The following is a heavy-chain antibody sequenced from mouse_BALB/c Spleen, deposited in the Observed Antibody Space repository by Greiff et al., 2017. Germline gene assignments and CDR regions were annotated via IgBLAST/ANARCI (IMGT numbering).Heavy chain of an antibody. D-gene: IGHD2-3*01. CDR2: INPSTGYT. Sequence: VQRVESGAELAKPGASVKMSCKASGYTFTSYWMHWVKQRPGQGLEWIGYINPSTGYTEYNQKFKDKATLTADKSSSTAYMQLSSLTSEDSAVYYCARWLLRGYYAMDYWGQGTPVTVSS. CDR3: ARWLLRGYYAMDY. CDR1: GYTFTSYW. J-gene: IGHJ4*01. V-gene: IGHV1-7*01.